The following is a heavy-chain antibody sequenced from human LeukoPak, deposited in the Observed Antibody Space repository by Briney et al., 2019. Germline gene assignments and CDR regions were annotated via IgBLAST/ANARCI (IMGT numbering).Heavy chain of an antibody. V-gene: IGHV1-2*02. CDR1: GYTFTSYD. J-gene: IGHJ3*02. D-gene: IGHD6-19*01. CDR2: INPNSGGT. Sequence: ASVKVSCKASGYTFTSYDINWVRQATGQGLEWMGWINPNSGGTNYAQKFQGRVTMTRDTSISTAYMELSRLRSDDTAVYYCARDSSGWYGGAFDIWGQGTMVTVSS. CDR3: ARDSSGWYGGAFDI.